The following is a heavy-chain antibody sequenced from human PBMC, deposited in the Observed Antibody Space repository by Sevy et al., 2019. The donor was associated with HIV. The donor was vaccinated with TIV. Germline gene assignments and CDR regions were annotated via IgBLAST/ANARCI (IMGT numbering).Heavy chain of an antibody. Sequence: GGSLRLSCAASGFTFSDSWMSWVRQAPEKGLEWVANIKQDGSKKYYVDSVKGGFIVSRDNAKKSLYLEMSSLRAEDTAVYYCARLKLHYDPYYFDLWGQGTLVTVSS. V-gene: IGHV3-7*01. CDR3: ARLKLHYDPYYFDL. J-gene: IGHJ4*02. D-gene: IGHD3-16*01. CDR2: IKQDGSKK. CDR1: GFTFSDSW.